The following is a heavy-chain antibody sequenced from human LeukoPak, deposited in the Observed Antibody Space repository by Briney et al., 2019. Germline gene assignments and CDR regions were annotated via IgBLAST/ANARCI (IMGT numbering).Heavy chain of an antibody. J-gene: IGHJ3*02. Sequence: GGSLRLSCAASGFTFSSYAMSWVRQAPGKGLEWVSAISGGGGSTYYADSVKGRFTISRDNSKNTLYLQMNSLRAEDTAVYYCAKDRGIPGAFDIWGQGTMVTVSS. CDR2: ISGGGGST. V-gene: IGHV3-23*01. D-gene: IGHD3-10*01. CDR3: AKDRGIPGAFDI. CDR1: GFTFSSYA.